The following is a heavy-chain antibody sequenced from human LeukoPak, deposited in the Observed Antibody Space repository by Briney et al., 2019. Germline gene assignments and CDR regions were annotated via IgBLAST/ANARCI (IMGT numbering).Heavy chain of an antibody. CDR1: GFTFSSFP. CDR3: AKGGTGGAAWDYYMDV. D-gene: IGHD1-14*01. J-gene: IGHJ6*03. Sequence: GGSLRLSCVASGFTFSSFPMSWVRQAPGKGLEWVSGITESGGGTYYADSVKGRFTTSRDNSKNTLYLQMNSLRAEDTAVYYCAKGGTGGAAWDYYMDVWGKGTTVTVSS. V-gene: IGHV3-23*01. CDR2: ITESGGGT.